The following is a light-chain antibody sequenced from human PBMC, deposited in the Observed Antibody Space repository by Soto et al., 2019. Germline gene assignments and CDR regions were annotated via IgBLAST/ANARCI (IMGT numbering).Light chain of an antibody. J-gene: IGKJ1*01. CDR3: QKSYSTPRT. V-gene: IGKV1-39*01. CDR1: QTISSY. Sequence: DIQMTQSPPTLSASVGDRVTITCRASQTISSYLAWYQQKPGKAPQLLIYTASTLKSGVPSRFSGSGSGTDFTLTISSLQPEDFATYYCQKSYSTPRTFGQGTKVDI. CDR2: TAS.